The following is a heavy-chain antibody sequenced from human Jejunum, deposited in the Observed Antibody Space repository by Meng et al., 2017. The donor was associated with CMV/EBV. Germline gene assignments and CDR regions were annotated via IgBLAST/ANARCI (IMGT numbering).Heavy chain of an antibody. CDR1: GFSLRTSGVG. Sequence: QITLKESGXTLVIXXXTLTLTCTFSGFSLRTSGVGVGWIRQPPGKALELLALIYLDDDYRYIPSLESRLSITKDTSKNQVVLTMTNMDPVDTATYYCAHRPVAGYFDYWSQGTLVTVSS. J-gene: IGHJ4*02. CDR2: IYLDDDY. V-gene: IGHV2-5*02. CDR3: AHRPVAGYFDY. D-gene: IGHD6-19*01.